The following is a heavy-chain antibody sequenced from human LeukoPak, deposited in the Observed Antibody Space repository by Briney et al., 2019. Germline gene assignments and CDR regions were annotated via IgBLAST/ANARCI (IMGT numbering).Heavy chain of an antibody. V-gene: IGHV3-23*01. CDR2: IRGSGGST. CDR1: GFTFSSYA. J-gene: IGHJ4*02. CDR3: AKVVGPYYFDW. Sequence: PGGSLRLSCAASGFTFSSYAMNWVRQAPGKGLEWVSGIRGSGGSTYYADSVKGRFTISRDNSKNTLYLQMNSLRAEDTAVYYCAKVVGPYYFDWWGQGTLVTVSS. D-gene: IGHD3/OR15-3a*01.